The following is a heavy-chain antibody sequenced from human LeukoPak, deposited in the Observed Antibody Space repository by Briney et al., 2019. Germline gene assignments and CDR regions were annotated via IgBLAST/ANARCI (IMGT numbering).Heavy chain of an antibody. CDR1: GFTVSSNS. CDR2: ISGTDGST. D-gene: IGHD6-13*01. J-gene: IGHJ4*02. CDR3: ARDSRHLSSTRGGLKESRGAFDY. Sequence: GGSLRLSCTVSGFTVSSNSMNWVRQAPGKGLEWVSTISGTDGSTYYADSVKGRFTISRDNSKNTLYLQMNSLRAEDTALYYCARDSRHLSSTRGGLKESRGAFDYWGQGTLVTVSS. V-gene: IGHV3-23*01.